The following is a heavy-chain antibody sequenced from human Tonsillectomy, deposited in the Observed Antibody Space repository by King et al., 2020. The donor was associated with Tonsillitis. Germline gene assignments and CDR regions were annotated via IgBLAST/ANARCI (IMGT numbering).Heavy chain of an antibody. CDR3: AKDWAEYDFWSGTFDY. Sequence: VQLVESGGGLVQPGRSLRLSCAASGFTFDDYAMHWVRHAPGKGLEWVSGISWNSGSIGYADSVKGRFTISRDNAKNSLYLQRNSLRAEDTALYYCAKDWAEYDFWSGTFDYWGQGTLVTVSS. J-gene: IGHJ4*02. V-gene: IGHV3-9*01. CDR2: ISWNSGSI. D-gene: IGHD3-3*01. CDR1: GFTFDDYA.